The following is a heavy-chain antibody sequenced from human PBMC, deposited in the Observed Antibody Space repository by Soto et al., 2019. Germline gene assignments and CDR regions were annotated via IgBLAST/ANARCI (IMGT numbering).Heavy chain of an antibody. D-gene: IGHD5-18*01. V-gene: IGHV3-13*01. J-gene: IGHJ6*02. CDR1: GFTFSGYD. CDR2: IGTAGDT. CDR3: ARDGDTAMGHSDYGMDV. Sequence: PGGSLRLSCAASGFTFSGYDMHWVRQATGKGLEWVSAIGTAGDTYYPGSVKGRFTISRENAKNSLYLQMNSLRAEDTAVYYCARDGDTAMGHSDYGMDVWGQGTTVTVSS.